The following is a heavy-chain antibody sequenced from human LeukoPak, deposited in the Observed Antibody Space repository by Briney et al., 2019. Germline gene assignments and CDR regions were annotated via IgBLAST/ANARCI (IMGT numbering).Heavy chain of an antibody. Sequence: SETLSLTCTVSGGSVSSYFWSWIRQPAGKGLEWIGRIYISGSTSYSPSLKSRVTMSVDTSKNQLSLKLTSVTAADTAVYYCAREMGGAYCGGNCYYFGYWGQGILVTVSS. V-gene: IGHV4-4*07. CDR1: GGSVSSYF. J-gene: IGHJ4*02. D-gene: IGHD2-21*01. CDR3: AREMGGAYCGGNCYYFGY. CDR2: IYISGST.